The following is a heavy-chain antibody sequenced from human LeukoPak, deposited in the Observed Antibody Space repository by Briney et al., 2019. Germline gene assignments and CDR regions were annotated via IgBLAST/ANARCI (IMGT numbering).Heavy chain of an antibody. V-gene: IGHV4-38-2*01. CDR3: ARQGSSFSDFDY. CDR1: GYSISSGYY. Sequence: PSETLSLTCAVSGYSISSGYYLGWIRQPPGKGLEWIGSICHSGSTYYNPSLKSRVTISVDTSKNQFSLKLSSVTAANTGVYYCARQGSSFSDFDYWGQGTLVTVSS. D-gene: IGHD2-15*01. J-gene: IGHJ4*02. CDR2: ICHSGST.